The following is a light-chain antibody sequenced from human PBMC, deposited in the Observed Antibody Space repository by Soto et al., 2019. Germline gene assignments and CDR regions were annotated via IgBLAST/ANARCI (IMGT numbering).Light chain of an antibody. V-gene: IGKV1-12*01. J-gene: IGKJ4*01. CDR3: QQANSFPLT. CDR2: TTS. CDR1: QDINNW. Sequence: DIQMTQSPSSVSASVGDRVTITCRASQDINNWLAWYQQKPGKVPKLLIYTTSSLQSGVPSRFSGNGSGTEFTLTISSQQPEDFATYYFQQANSFPLTCGGATKVEIK.